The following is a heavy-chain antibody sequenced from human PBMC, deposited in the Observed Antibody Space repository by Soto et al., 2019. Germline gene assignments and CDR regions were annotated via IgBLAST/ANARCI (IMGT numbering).Heavy chain of an antibody. Sequence: PGESLKISCKGSGYRFAVYWITLVLQKPGKGLEWMGRIDPSDSQTYYSPSFRGHVTISVTKSITTVFLQWSSLRASDTAMYYCARQIYDSDTGPNFQYYFDSWGQGTPVTVSS. CDR1: GYRFAVYW. V-gene: IGHV5-10-1*01. CDR3: ARQIYDSDTGPNFQYYFDS. CDR2: IDPSDSQT. J-gene: IGHJ4*02. D-gene: IGHD3-22*01.